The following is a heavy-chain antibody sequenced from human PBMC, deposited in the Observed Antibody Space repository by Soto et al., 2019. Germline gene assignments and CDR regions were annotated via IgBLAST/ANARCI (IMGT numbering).Heavy chain of an antibody. Sequence: ASVKVSCKASGYTFTSYGISWGRQAPGQGLEWMGWISAYNGNTNYAQKIQGRVTMTTDTSTSTAYMELRSLRPDDTAVYYCARAGYDILTGPNGMDVWGQGTTVTVSS. CDR2: ISAYNGNT. CDR3: ARAGYDILTGPNGMDV. J-gene: IGHJ6*02. V-gene: IGHV1-18*04. D-gene: IGHD3-9*01. CDR1: GYTFTSYG.